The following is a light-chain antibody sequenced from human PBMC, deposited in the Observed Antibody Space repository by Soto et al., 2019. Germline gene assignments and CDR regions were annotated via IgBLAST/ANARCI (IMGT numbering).Light chain of an antibody. J-gene: IGKJ5*01. V-gene: IGKV1-33*01. Sequence: DIQMTQSPSSLSASVGDRVTITCQASQDIANYLNWYQQKPGKAPKLLIYDASNLEPGVPSRFTGSGSGTDFTFTITSLQAEDIAVYYCQQYNSLPITFSQGTRL. CDR3: QQYNSLPIT. CDR2: DAS. CDR1: QDIANY.